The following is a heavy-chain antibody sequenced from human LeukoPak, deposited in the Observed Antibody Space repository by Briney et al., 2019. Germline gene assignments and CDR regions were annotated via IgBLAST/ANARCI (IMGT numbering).Heavy chain of an antibody. V-gene: IGHV4-59*01. CDR3: AREVYYYYYMDV. J-gene: IGHJ6*03. CDR2: IYYSGST. Sequence: PSETLSLTCTASGGSISSYYWSWIRQPPGKGLEWIGYIYYSGSTNYNPSLKSRVTISVDTSKNQFSLKLSSVTAADTAVYYCAREVYYYYYMDVWGKGTTVTVSS. CDR1: GGSISSYY.